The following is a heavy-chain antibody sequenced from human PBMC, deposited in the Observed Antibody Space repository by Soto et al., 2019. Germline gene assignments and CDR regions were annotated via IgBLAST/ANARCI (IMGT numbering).Heavy chain of an antibody. CDR1: GDSVSSNSAG. CDR3: ARGSWDDVSGHYYMDV. CDR2: TYYRSKWYN. J-gene: IGHJ6*03. Sequence: QVQLQQSGPGLVKPSQTLSLTCDISGDSVSSNSAGWNWIRQTPSRGLEWLGRTYYRSKWYNNYAVSVRSRVSVNPDTAKNQFSLQLNSVTPEDTAVYYCARGSWDDVSGHYYMDVWGKVTTVTVSS. D-gene: IGHD1-1*01. V-gene: IGHV6-1*01.